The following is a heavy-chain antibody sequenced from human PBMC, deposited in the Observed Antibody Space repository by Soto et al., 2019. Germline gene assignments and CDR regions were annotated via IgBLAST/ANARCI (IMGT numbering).Heavy chain of an antibody. Sequence: QVQLQESGTGLVKPSETLSLTCTVSGGSVSSGSYYWSWIRQPPGKGLEWIGYIYYSGSTNYNPPPQSRFTISLDTSKNQFSLKLSYVTAADTAVYYCARTGIAVAALDYWGQGTLVTVSS. J-gene: IGHJ4*02. CDR1: GGSVSSGSYY. D-gene: IGHD6-19*01. CDR2: IYYSGST. V-gene: IGHV4-61*01. CDR3: ARTGIAVAALDY.